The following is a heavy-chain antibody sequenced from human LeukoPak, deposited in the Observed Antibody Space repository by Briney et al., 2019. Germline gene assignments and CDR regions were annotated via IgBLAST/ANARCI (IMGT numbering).Heavy chain of an antibody. J-gene: IGHJ4*02. CDR2: IYYNGGT. Sequence: PSETLSLTCTVSGGSISPYYWSWIRQPPGKGLELIGYIYYNGGTNYNPSLKSRVTISVDTSKNQFSLKLRSVTAADTAVYYCARSPEAAGVRFDYWGQGTLVTVSS. V-gene: IGHV4-59*12. CDR3: ARSPEAAGVRFDY. D-gene: IGHD6-13*01. CDR1: GGSISPYY.